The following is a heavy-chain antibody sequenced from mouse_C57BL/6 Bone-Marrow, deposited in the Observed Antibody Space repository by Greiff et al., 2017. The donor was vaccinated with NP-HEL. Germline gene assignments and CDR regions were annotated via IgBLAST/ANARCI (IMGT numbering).Heavy chain of an antibody. CDR2: ISNGGGST. Sequence: EVQVVESGGGLVQPGGSLKLSCAASGFTFSDYYMYWVRQTPEKRLEWVAYISNGGGSTYYPDTVKGRFTISRDNAKNTLYLQMSRLKSEDTAMYYCARQGYDYDWFADWGQGTLVTVSA. CDR1: GFTFSDYY. CDR3: ARQGYDYDWFAD. V-gene: IGHV5-12*01. J-gene: IGHJ3*01. D-gene: IGHD2-4*01.